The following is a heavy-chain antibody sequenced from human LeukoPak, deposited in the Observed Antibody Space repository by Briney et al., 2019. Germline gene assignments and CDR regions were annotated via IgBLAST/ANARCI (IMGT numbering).Heavy chain of an antibody. D-gene: IGHD2-15*01. CDR1: GGTFSSYA. V-gene: IGHV1-69*13. J-gene: IGHJ3*02. CDR2: IIPIFGTA. CDR3: ARDVVVVAAPSGALDI. Sequence: ASVKVSCKASGGTFSSYAISWVRQAPGQGLEWMGGIIPIFGTANYAQKFQGRVTITAHESTSTAPMELSSLRSEYTAVYYCARDVVVVAAPSGALDIWGQGTMVTVSS.